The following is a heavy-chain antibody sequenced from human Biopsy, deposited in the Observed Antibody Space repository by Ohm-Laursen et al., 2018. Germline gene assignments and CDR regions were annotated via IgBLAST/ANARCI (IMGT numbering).Heavy chain of an antibody. Sequence: ASVKVSCKSSGYTFTGYYMHWVRQAPGQGLEWMGGINPNSGVTNYAQRFQGRVTMTRDTSISTAYMELSRLRSDDTAVYYGARDPRYGYGSYFDYWGQGTLVAVSS. V-gene: IGHV1-2*02. J-gene: IGHJ4*02. D-gene: IGHD3-10*01. CDR2: INPNSGVT. CDR1: GYTFTGYY. CDR3: ARDPRYGYGSYFDY.